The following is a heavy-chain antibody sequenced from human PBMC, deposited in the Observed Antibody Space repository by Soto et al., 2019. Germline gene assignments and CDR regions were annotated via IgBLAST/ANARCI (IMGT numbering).Heavy chain of an antibody. CDR3: ARLVRGYSGYDRNYYFDY. D-gene: IGHD5-12*01. CDR2: IYSGGST. Sequence: GGSLRLSCAASGFTVSSNYMSWVRQAPGKGLEWVSVIYSGGSTYYADSVKGRFTISRHNSKNTLYLQMNSLRAEDTAVYYCARLVRGYSGYDRNYYFDYWAQGTLVTVSS. J-gene: IGHJ4*02. V-gene: IGHV3-53*04. CDR1: GFTVSSNY.